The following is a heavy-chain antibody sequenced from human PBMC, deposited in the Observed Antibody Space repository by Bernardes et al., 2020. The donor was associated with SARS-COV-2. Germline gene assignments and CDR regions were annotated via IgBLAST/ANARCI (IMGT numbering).Heavy chain of an antibody. CDR2: IKPDGSQT. V-gene: IGHV3-7*03. Sequence: GSLRLSCATSGFTFNTFWMTWVRQPPGKGLEWVADIKPDGSQTFYVDSVKGRFTISRDDAENSVYLQMNSLRAEDTAVYYCVRGMASWGQGTLVVVSS. CDR3: VRGMAS. CDR1: GFTFNTFW. J-gene: IGHJ1*01.